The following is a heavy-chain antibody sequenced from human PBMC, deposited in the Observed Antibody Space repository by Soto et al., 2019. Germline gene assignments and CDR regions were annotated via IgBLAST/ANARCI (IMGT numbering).Heavy chain of an antibody. D-gene: IGHD3-22*01. V-gene: IGHV2-70*04. CDR3: ARSVDYEEHDAFDI. J-gene: IGHJ3*02. CDR2: IDWDDDE. CDR1: GFSLSTSGKR. Sequence: SGPTLVTPTQTLPLTCTFSGFSLSTSGKRVSWIRQPPGKALECLARIDWDDDEVYSTSLKTRLTISKDTPKNQVVLTMTNMDPVDTATYYWARSVDYEEHDAFDIWGQGTMVTVSS.